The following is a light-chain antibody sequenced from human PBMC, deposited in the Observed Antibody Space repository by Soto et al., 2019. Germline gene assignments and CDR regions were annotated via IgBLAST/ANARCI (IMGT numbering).Light chain of an antibody. V-gene: IGLV2-23*01. Sequence: QSALTQPASVSGSPGQSITISCTETSRDVGSYNLVSWYQQHPGKAPKLMIYEGSKRPSGVSNRFSGSKSGNTASLTISGLQAEDEADYYCCSYAGSSTLVVFGGGTKLTVL. J-gene: IGLJ2*01. CDR1: SRDVGSYNL. CDR3: CSYAGSSTLVV. CDR2: EGS.